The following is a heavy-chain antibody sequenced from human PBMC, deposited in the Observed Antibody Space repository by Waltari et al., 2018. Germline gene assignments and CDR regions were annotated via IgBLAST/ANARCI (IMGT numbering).Heavy chain of an antibody. D-gene: IGHD6-19*01. CDR2: IKQDGSEK. CDR1: GFTLSSFW. Sequence: EVQLVESGGGLVQPGGSLRLSCAASGFTLSSFWMSWVRKNPGNGLEWVAGIKQDGSEKYYADSVKGRFTISRDNAKNSLYLQMNSLRAEDTAVYYCATSGWYCFDYWGQGTLVTVSS. V-gene: IGHV3-7*01. CDR3: ATSGWYCFDY. J-gene: IGHJ4*02.